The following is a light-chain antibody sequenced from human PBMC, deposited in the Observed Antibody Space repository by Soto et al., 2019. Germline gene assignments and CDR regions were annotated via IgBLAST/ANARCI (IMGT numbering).Light chain of an antibody. CDR2: DVN. Sequence: QSVLTQPPSASGSPGQSVTISCTGTSSDVGRYNHVSWYQQHPGKAPKLIIFDVNKRPSGVPDRFPGSKSVNTASLTVSGLQAEDEADYYCSAYAGSIYVFGTGTKVTVL. CDR1: SSDVGRYNH. J-gene: IGLJ1*01. CDR3: SAYAGSIYV. V-gene: IGLV2-8*01.